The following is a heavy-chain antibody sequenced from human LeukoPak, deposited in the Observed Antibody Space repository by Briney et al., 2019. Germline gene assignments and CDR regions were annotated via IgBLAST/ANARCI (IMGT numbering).Heavy chain of an antibody. CDR1: YGSISDISYY. V-gene: IGHV4-39*01. CDR3: ARLSLHYVFDY. Sequence: SETLSLTCTVSYGSISDISYYWGWIRQPPGKGLEWIGSIYYSGSTYYNPSLKSRVTISVDTSKNQFSLKLSSVTAADTAVYYCARLSLHYVFDYWGQGTLVTVSS. D-gene: IGHD4-17*01. J-gene: IGHJ4*02. CDR2: IYYSGST.